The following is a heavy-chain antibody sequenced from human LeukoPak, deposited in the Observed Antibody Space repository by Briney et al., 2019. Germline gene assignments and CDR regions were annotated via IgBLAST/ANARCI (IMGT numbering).Heavy chain of an antibody. D-gene: IGHD3-3*01. CDR1: GGSISSGSYY. CDR2: FYNSGRT. Sequence: SETLSLTCTVSGGSISSGSYYWNWIRQPAGKGLEWIGRFYNSGRTNFNPPLKSRVTISADTSKNQFSLKVRSVTAADTAVYYCARGDLKSDWFDPWGQGTLVTVSS. V-gene: IGHV4-61*02. J-gene: IGHJ5*02. CDR3: ARGDLKSDWFDP.